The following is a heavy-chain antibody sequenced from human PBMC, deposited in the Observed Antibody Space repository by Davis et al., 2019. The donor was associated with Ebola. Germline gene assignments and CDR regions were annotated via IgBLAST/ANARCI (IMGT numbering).Heavy chain of an antibody. D-gene: IGHD2-2*01. V-gene: IGHV3-11*06. Sequence: PGGSLRLSCAASGFTFSDYYMSWIRQAPGKGLEWVSYISSSSSYTNYADSVKGRFTISRDNAKNSLYLQMNSLRAEDTAVYYCASHQTKGAYYYYYGMDVWGQGTTVTVSS. CDR2: ISSSSSYT. J-gene: IGHJ6*02. CDR1: GFTFSDYY. CDR3: ASHQTKGAYYYYYGMDV.